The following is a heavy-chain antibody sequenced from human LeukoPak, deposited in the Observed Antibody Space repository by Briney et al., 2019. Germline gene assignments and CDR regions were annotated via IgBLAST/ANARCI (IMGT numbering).Heavy chain of an antibody. Sequence: ASVKVSCKASGGTFSSYAISWVRQAPGQGLEWMGGIIPIFGTAKYAQKFQGRVTITTEESTSTAYMELSSLRSEDTAVYYCARSGYYDYVWPFYWGQGTLVTVSS. CDR1: GGTFSSYA. CDR3: ARSGYYDYVWPFY. J-gene: IGHJ4*02. D-gene: IGHD3-16*01. V-gene: IGHV1-69*05. CDR2: IIPIFGTA.